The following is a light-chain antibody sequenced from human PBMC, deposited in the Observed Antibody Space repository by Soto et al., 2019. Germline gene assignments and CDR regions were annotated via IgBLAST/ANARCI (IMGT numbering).Light chain of an antibody. Sequence: QSVLTQPASVSGSRGQSITISCTGTSSDIGGYNFVSWYQQHPGKAPKLMIYDVSHRPSGVSNRFSGSKSGNTASLTISGLQAEDEADYYCSSYTSTSTLVVLGGGTKLTVL. CDR2: DVS. CDR3: SSYTSTSTLVV. V-gene: IGLV2-14*01. J-gene: IGLJ2*01. CDR1: SSDIGGYNF.